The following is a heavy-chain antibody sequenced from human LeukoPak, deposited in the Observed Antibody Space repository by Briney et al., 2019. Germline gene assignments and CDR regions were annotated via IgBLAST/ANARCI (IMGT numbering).Heavy chain of an antibody. D-gene: IGHD3-3*01. CDR2: INPNSGGT. J-gene: IGHJ5*02. V-gene: IGHV1-2*02. CDR3: ARDRGHYDFWSGYLNSTNWFDP. CDR1: GYTFTGYY. Sequence: ASVKVSCKASGYTFTGYYMHWVRQAPGQGLEWMGWINPNSGGTNYAQKFQGRVTMTTDTSTSTAYMELRSLRSDDTAVYYCARDRGHYDFWSGYLNSTNWFDPWGQGTLVTVSS.